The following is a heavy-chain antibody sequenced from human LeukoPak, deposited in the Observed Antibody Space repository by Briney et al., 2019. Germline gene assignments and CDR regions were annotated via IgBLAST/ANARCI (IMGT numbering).Heavy chain of an antibody. V-gene: IGHV1-18*01. CDR2: ISAYNGHT. Sequence: ASVKVSCRASGYTFTNYCISWVRQAPGQGLEWMGWISAYNGHTTYAQKAQDRVTMTTDTSTGTAYMELRSLRSDDTAVYYCARVKGLLWFGEFYYYGMDVWGQGTTVTVSS. J-gene: IGHJ6*02. CDR3: ARVKGLLWFGEFYYYGMDV. CDR1: GYTFTNYC. D-gene: IGHD3-10*01.